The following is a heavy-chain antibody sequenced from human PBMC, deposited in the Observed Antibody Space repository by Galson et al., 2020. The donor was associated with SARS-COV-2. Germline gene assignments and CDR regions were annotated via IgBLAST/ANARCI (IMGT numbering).Heavy chain of an antibody. CDR2: IYYSGST. Sequence: SETLSLTCTVSGGSISSGGYYWSWIRQHPGKGLEWIGYIYYSGSTYYNPSLKSRVTISVDTSKNQFSLKLSSVTAADTAVYYCARDRSITMIVGGCMDVWGQGTTVPVSS. D-gene: IGHD3-22*01. J-gene: IGHJ6*02. CDR1: GGSISSGGYY. V-gene: IGHV4-31*03. CDR3: ARDRSITMIVGGCMDV.